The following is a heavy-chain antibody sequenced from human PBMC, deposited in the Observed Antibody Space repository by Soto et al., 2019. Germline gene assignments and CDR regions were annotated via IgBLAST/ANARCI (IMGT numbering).Heavy chain of an antibody. Sequence: PGGSLRLSCAASRFTFSDHYMDWVRQAPGKGLEWVGRSRNKADSYITEYAASVKGRFTILRDDSKNSVYLQMNSLKTEDTAVYYCTREAEGTVVVTARAFDIWGQGTMVTVSS. CDR3: TREAEGTVVVTARAFDI. CDR2: SRNKADSYIT. CDR1: RFTFSDHY. J-gene: IGHJ3*02. D-gene: IGHD2-21*02. V-gene: IGHV3-72*01.